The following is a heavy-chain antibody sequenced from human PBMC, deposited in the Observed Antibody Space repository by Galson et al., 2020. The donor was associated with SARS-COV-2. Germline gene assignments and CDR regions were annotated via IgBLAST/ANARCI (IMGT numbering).Heavy chain of an antibody. V-gene: IGHV2-70*11. Sequence: SGPTLVKPTQTLTLTCTFSGFSLSTSGMCVSWIRQPPGKALEWLARIDWDDDKYYSTSLKTRLTISKDTSKNQVVLTMTNMDPVDTATYYCARSIVGASMYYYGMDVWGQGTTVTVSS. J-gene: IGHJ6*02. CDR3: ARSIVGASMYYYGMDV. CDR1: GFSLSTSGMC. CDR2: IDWDDDK. D-gene: IGHD1-26*01.